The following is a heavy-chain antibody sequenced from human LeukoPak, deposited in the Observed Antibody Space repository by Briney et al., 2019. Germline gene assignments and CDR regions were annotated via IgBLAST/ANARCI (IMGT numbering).Heavy chain of an antibody. D-gene: IGHD1-26*01. Sequence: GASVKVSCKVSGYILTELSMHWVRQAPGKGLEWMGGFDPEDGGTIYAQKFQGRVTMTEDTSTDTAYMELNSLRSEDTAVYYCATDLHRIVGATLLDYWGQGTLVTVSS. CDR2: FDPEDGGT. CDR1: GYILTELS. J-gene: IGHJ4*02. V-gene: IGHV1-24*01. CDR3: ATDLHRIVGATLLDY.